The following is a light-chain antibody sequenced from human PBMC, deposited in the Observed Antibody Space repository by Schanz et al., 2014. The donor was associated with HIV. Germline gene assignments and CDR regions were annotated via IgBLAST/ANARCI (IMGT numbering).Light chain of an antibody. V-gene: IGKV3-20*01. CDR2: SAS. CDR1: QTIGNNY. J-gene: IGKJ1*01. CDR3: QQYATSSWT. Sequence: EIVLTQSPGTLSLSPGEGAILSCRASQTIGNNYVAWYQQKPGQAPRLLIYSASSRAAGIPDRFSGTGSGTDFTLTISSLQAEDVAVYYCQQYATSSWTFGQGTKVEIK.